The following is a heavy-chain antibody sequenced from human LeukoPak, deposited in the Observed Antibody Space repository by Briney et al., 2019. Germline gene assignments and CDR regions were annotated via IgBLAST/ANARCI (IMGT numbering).Heavy chain of an antibody. Sequence: GGPVRLSCTASGPTYNRYAMSWVRHAPGKGLKYVSSISAGGGCIFFADSMEGRSAISRDNSRNAVYLQMNSLRVDDTAVYYCAREGGLLWLGESPNCFDTWGQGTLVTVSS. CDR3: AREGGLLWLGESPNCFDT. CDR2: ISAGGGCI. J-gene: IGHJ5*02. D-gene: IGHD3-10*01. CDR1: GPTYNRYA. V-gene: IGHV3-23*01.